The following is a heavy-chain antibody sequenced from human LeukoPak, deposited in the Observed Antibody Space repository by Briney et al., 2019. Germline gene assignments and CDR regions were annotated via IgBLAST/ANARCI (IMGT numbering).Heavy chain of an antibody. CDR3: ARAWRPCSNYGAFDI. CDR1: GFTFSSYD. Sequence: GGSLRLSCAASGFTFSSYDMHWVRQATGKGLEWVSAIGTAGDTYYPGSVKGRFTISRENAKNSLYLQMNSLRAGDTAVYYCARAWRPCSNYGAFDIWGQGTMVTVSS. CDR2: IGTAGDT. V-gene: IGHV3-13*01. D-gene: IGHD4-11*01. J-gene: IGHJ3*02.